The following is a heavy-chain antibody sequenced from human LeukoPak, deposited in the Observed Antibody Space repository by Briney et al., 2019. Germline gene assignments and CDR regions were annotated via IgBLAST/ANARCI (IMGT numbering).Heavy chain of an antibody. V-gene: IGHV4-34*01. CDR3: ARGLGHYGSGSYYTP. Sequence: SETLSLTCAVYGGSFSGYYWGWIRQPPGKGLEWIGEINHSGSTNYNPSLKSRVTISVDTSKNQFSLKLSSVTAADTAVYYCARGLGHYGSGSYYTPWGQGTLVTVSS. J-gene: IGHJ5*02. D-gene: IGHD3-10*01. CDR1: GGSFSGYY. CDR2: INHSGST.